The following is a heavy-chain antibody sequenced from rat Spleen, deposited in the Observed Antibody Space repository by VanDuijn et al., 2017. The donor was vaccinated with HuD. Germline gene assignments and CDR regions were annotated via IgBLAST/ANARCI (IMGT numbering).Heavy chain of an antibody. CDR1: GFSLTSNS. J-gene: IGHJ4*01. D-gene: IGHD1-11*01. Sequence: QVQLKESGPGLVQPSQTLSLTCTVSGFSLTSNSVHWVRQPPGKGLEWLGGIWGDGSTAYNSALKSRLSISRDTSKSQVFLKMNSLQTDDTAIYFCTEGEVMDAWGQGASVTVSS. CDR2: IWGDGST. V-gene: IGHV2-1*01. CDR3: TEGEVMDA.